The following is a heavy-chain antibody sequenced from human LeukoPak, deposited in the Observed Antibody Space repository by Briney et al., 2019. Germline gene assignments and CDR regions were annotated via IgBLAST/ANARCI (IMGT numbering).Heavy chain of an antibody. Sequence: GGSLRLSCAASGFTFSSYSMNWVRQAPGKGLEWVSSISSSSSYIYYADSVKGRFTISRDNAKNSLYLQMNSLRAEDTAVYYCARDSDPSVDIVATIQAYYFDYWGQGTLVTVSS. CDR3: ARDSDPSVDIVATIQAYYFDY. CDR1: GFTFSSYS. V-gene: IGHV3-21*01. CDR2: ISSSSSYI. J-gene: IGHJ4*02. D-gene: IGHD5-12*01.